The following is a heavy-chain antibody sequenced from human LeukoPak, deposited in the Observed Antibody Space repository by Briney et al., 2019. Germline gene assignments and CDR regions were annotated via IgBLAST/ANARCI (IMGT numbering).Heavy chain of an antibody. Sequence: GGSLRLSCGASGFTFSNYAMSWVRQAPGKGLEWVSGISDSGSTALYADSVKGRFTISRDNSKNTLYLQMNSLRAEDTAVYYCAKERFRIYSSSSTGVYFDYWGQGTLVTVSS. CDR2: ISDSGSTA. CDR1: GFTFSNYA. J-gene: IGHJ4*02. D-gene: IGHD6-6*01. CDR3: AKERFRIYSSSSTGVYFDY. V-gene: IGHV3-23*01.